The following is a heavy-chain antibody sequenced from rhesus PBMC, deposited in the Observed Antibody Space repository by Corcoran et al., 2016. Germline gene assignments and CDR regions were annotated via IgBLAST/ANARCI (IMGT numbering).Heavy chain of an antibody. D-gene: IGHD6-25*01. CDR2: IAGNIAGT. CDR3: ARRGYSGSWNPFDY. V-gene: IGHV4-81*01. CDR1: GGPISGYY. J-gene: IGHJ4*01. Sequence: QLQLQESGPGLVKPSETLSLTCAVSGGPISGYYWSWIRQPPGKGLEWIWNIAGNIAGTNNDPTLKSPITISKNTSKNQFTLKLSSVTAEDTTVYYCARRGYSGSWNPFDYWGQGVLVTVSS.